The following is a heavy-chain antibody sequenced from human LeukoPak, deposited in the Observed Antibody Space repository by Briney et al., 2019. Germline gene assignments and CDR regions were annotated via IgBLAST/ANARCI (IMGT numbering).Heavy chain of an antibody. CDR3: ARSDYYDSSGSRAYFQH. CDR1: GGTFSSYA. V-gene: IGHV1-69*13. J-gene: IGHJ1*01. Sequence: ASVKVSCKASGGTFSSYAISWVRQAPGQGLEWMGGIIPIFGTANYAQKFQGRVTITADESTSTAYMELSSLRSDDTAVYYCARSDYYDSSGSRAYFQHWGQGTLVTVSS. CDR2: IIPIFGTA. D-gene: IGHD3-22*01.